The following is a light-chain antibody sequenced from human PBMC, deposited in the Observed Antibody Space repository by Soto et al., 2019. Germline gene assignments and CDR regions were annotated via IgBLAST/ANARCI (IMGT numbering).Light chain of an antibody. J-gene: IGKJ1*01. Sequence: DIQMTQSPSSLSASVGDRVTIAGRASQGIRNDLGWFQQKPGKGPKLLIYDASSLESGVPSRFSGSGSGTEFTLTISSLQPDDFATYYCQQYNSYSRTFGQGTKVDIK. V-gene: IGKV1-17*01. CDR1: QGIRND. CDR3: QQYNSYSRT. CDR2: DAS.